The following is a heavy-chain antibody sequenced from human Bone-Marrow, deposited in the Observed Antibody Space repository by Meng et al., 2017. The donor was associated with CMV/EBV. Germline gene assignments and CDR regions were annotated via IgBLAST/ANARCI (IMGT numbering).Heavy chain of an antibody. Sequence: GESLKISCAASGFTFSAYTMNWVRQAPGKGLEWISSISSGSNYVNYTDSLKGRFTISRDNTKNSLYLQMHSLRVEDTAVYYCATRITFSYWGQGTLVTVSS. CDR3: ATRITFSY. J-gene: IGHJ4*02. D-gene: IGHD3-16*01. CDR2: ISSGSNYV. V-gene: IGHV3-21*01. CDR1: GFTFSAYT.